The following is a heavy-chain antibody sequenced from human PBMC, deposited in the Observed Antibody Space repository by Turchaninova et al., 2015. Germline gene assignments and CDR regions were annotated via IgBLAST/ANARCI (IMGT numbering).Heavy chain of an antibody. CDR2: IDPRDYHS. J-gene: IGHJ6*02. D-gene: IGHD2-2*01. CDR3: ARHGDCSSTTGYYNGLDV. Sequence: SWGEVKNPGESLRISCKASGYSFTSHYITWVRQVPGKGLEWMGRIDPRDYHSYYSPSFEGHVTISADRSITTAYLQWSSLKASDTATYYCARHGDCSSTTGYYNGLDVWGQGTTVIVSS. V-gene: IGHV5-10-1*01. CDR1: GYSFTSHY.